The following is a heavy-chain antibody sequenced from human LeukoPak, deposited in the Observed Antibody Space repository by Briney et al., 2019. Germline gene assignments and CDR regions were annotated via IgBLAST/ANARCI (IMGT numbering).Heavy chain of an antibody. V-gene: IGHV3-30*09. CDR3: AKDVPAAYFDY. D-gene: IGHD2-21*01. J-gene: IGHJ4*02. CDR2: ITYDGSNK. CDR1: GFTFSSNA. Sequence: GGSLRLSCAASGFTFSSNAMHWVRQAPGKGLEWVAVITYDGSNKYYADSVKGRFAISRDNSKNTLYLQISSLRVEDTAVYYCAKDVPAAYFDYWGQGTLVTVSP.